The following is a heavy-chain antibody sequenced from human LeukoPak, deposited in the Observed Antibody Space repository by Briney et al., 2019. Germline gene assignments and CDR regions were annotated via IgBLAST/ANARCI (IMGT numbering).Heavy chain of an antibody. D-gene: IGHD3-10*02. J-gene: IGHJ6*04. CDR2: ISSSGSTI. CDR3: AELGITMIGGV. V-gene: IGHV3-48*03. CDR1: GFTFSSYE. Sequence: GGSLRFSCAASGFTFSSYEMNWVRQAPGRGLEWVSYISSSGSTIYYADSVKGRFTISRDNAKNSLYLQMNSLRAEDTAVYYCAELGITMIGGVWGKGTTVTISS.